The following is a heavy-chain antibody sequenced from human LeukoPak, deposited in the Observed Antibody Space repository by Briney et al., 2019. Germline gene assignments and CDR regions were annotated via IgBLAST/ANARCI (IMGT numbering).Heavy chain of an antibody. CDR3: ARDMYYYDSSGYYRFDY. J-gene: IGHJ4*02. D-gene: IGHD3-22*01. Sequence: PSETLSLTCTVSGGSISSYYWSWIRQPAGKGLEWIGRIYTSGSTNYNPSLKSRVTMSVDTSKNQFSLKLSSVTAADTAVYYCARDMYYYDSSGYYRFDYWGQGTLVTVSS. CDR1: GGSISSYY. CDR2: IYTSGST. V-gene: IGHV4-4*07.